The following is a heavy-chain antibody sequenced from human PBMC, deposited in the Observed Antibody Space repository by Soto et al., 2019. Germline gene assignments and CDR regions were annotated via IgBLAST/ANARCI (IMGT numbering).Heavy chain of an antibody. CDR3: ARRPYSSSPYFDY. D-gene: IGHD6-6*01. Sequence: SETLSLTCTVSGGSISSYYWSWIRQPPGKGLEWIGYIYYSGSTNYNPSLKSRVTISVDTSKNQFSLKLSSVTAADTAVYYCARRPYSSSPYFDYWGQGTLVTVSS. J-gene: IGHJ4*02. CDR2: IYYSGST. V-gene: IGHV4-59*08. CDR1: GGSISSYY.